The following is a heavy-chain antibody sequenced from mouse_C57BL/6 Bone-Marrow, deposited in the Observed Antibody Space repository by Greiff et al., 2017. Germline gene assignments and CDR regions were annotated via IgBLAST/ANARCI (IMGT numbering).Heavy chain of an antibody. CDR1: GFTFSDYY. CDR3: ARQRNGYGWFAY. J-gene: IGHJ3*01. V-gene: IGHV5-12*01. Sequence: EVKLVESGGGLVQPGGSLKLSCAASGFTFSDYYMYWVRQTPEKRLEWVAYISNGGGSTYYPDTVKGRFTISRDNAKNTLYLQMSRLKSEDTAMYYCARQRNGYGWFAYWGQGTLVTVSA. D-gene: IGHD2-2*01. CDR2: ISNGGGST.